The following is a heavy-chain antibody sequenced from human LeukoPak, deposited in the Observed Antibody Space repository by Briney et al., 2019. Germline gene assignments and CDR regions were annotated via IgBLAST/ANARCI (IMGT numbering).Heavy chain of an antibody. CDR2: ISGSGDST. CDR1: GFTFSNYV. Sequence: GGSLRLSCAVSGFTFSNYVMSWVRQAPGKGLEWVSGISGSGDSTYCADSVKGRLTISRDNSKNTLYLQMNSLRVEDTAAYYCAKVRAPSGWFNSDYWGQGTLVTVSS. V-gene: IGHV3-23*01. CDR3: AKVRAPSGWFNSDY. J-gene: IGHJ4*02. D-gene: IGHD6-19*01.